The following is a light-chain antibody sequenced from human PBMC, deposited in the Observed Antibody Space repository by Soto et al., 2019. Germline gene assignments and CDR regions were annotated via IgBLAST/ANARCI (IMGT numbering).Light chain of an antibody. Sequence: ALSQPRSVSGSPGQSVTISCTGTSSDVGGYNCVSWYQQHPGKAPQLIIYDVTQRPSGVPDRFSGSKSGNTASLSISGLQAEDEADYYCCSHSASYTFVFGTGTKVTLL. J-gene: IGLJ1*01. CDR1: SSDVGGYNC. CDR3: CSHSASYTFV. CDR2: DVT. V-gene: IGLV2-11*01.